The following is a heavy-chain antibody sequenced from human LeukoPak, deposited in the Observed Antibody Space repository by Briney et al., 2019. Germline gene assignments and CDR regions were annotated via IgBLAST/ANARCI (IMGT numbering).Heavy chain of an antibody. D-gene: IGHD4-17*01. V-gene: IGHV1-2*02. J-gene: IGHJ4*02. CDR3: AREPGDGGYDNFDY. CDR2: INPNNGGT. CDR1: GYTFTGYY. Sequence: ASVKVSCKASGYTFTGYYMHWVRQAPGQGLEWMGWINPNNGGTHYAQKFQGRVTMTRDTSISTAYMEPSRLRSDDTAVYYCAREPGDGGYDNFDYWGQGTLVTVSS.